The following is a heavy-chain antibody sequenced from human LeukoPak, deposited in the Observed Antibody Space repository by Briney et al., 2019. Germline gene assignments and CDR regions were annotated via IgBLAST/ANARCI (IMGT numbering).Heavy chain of an antibody. V-gene: IGHV3-21*01. J-gene: IGHJ4*02. CDR1: GFTFSSYS. Sequence: GSLRLSCAASGFTFSSYSMNWVRQAPGKGLEWVSSISSSSSYIYYADSVKGRFTISRDNAKNSLYLQMNSLRAEDTAVYYCARNSGSYSSHDYWGQGTLVTVSS. CDR2: ISSSSSYI. D-gene: IGHD1-26*01. CDR3: ARNSGSYSSHDY.